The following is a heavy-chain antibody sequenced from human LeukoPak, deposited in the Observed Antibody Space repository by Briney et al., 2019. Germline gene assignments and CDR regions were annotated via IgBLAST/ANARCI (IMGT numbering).Heavy chain of an antibody. CDR2: IYYSGST. CDR3: ARAPYDYGDYVDWFDP. V-gene: IGHV4-39*01. Sequence: PSETLSLTCTVSGGSISSSIYYWGWIRQPPGKGLEWIGSIYYSGSTYYNPSLKSRVTISVDTSKNQFSLKLSSVTAADTAVYYCARAPYDYGDYVDWFDPWGQGTLVTVSS. CDR1: GGSISSSIYY. D-gene: IGHD4-17*01. J-gene: IGHJ5*02.